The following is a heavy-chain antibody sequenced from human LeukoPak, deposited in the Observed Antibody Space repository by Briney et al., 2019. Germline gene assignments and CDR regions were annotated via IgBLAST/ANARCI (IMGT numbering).Heavy chain of an antibody. CDR2: IRYDGSNK. Sequence: GGSLRLSCAASGFTFSSYGMHWVRQAPGKGLEWVAFIRYDGSNKYYADSVKGRFTISRDNSKNTLYLQMNSLRAEDTAVYYCAKAPYSSLFDYFDYWGQGTLVTVSS. V-gene: IGHV3-30*02. J-gene: IGHJ4*02. CDR3: AKAPYSSLFDYFDY. CDR1: GFTFSSYG. D-gene: IGHD6-19*01.